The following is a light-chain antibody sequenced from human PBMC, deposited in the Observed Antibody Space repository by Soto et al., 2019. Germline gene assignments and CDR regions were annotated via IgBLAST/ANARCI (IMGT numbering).Light chain of an antibody. Sequence: EIVLTQSPGTLSLSPGERATLSCRASQSISSDRLAWYQQKPGQAPRLHIYGASSRATGIPDRFSGSGSGTDFTLTINRLEPEDFAVYYCQQYSTSLGAFGPGTRVDIK. J-gene: IGKJ3*01. CDR1: QSISSDR. CDR3: QQYSTSLGA. CDR2: GAS. V-gene: IGKV3-20*01.